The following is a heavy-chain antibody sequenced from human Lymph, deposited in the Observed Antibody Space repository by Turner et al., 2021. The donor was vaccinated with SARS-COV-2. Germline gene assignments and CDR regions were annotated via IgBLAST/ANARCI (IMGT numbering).Heavy chain of an antibody. J-gene: IGHJ4*02. CDR2: ISGDGGST. V-gene: IGHV3-43*02. Sequence: EVQLVESGGGVVQPGGSLRLSCASSGFTFDDYAMQLVRQAPGKGLEWVSLISGDGGSTYYADSVKGRFTISRGDSKNSLYLQINSLRTEDTALYYCAKEGLSGRRLQFVPYFDYWGQGTLVSVSS. CDR3: AKEGLSGRRLQFVPYFDY. CDR1: GFTFDDYA. D-gene: IGHD5-12*01.